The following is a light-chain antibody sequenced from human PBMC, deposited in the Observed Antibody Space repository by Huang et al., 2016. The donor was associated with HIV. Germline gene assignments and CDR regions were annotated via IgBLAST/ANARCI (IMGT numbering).Light chain of an antibody. Sequence: ETVMTQSPATLSVSTGERVTLSCRASQSISTNLAWYQQKPGQAPRHLIYGASTRATGIPARCIGSGSGTDFTLTISSLQSEHFALYFCQQYDNWPITFGPGTKVDTK. J-gene: IGKJ3*01. CDR1: QSISTN. CDR2: GAS. V-gene: IGKV3-15*01. CDR3: QQYDNWPIT.